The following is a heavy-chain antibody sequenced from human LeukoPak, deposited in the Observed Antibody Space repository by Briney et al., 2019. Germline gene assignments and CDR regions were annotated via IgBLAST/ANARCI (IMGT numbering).Heavy chain of an antibody. CDR1: GASMNNHY. CDR3: ARRGGGGNPTDGAFDI. D-gene: IGHD4-23*01. V-gene: IGHV4-59*11. CDR2: IYDSGST. J-gene: IGHJ3*02. Sequence: SETLSLTCSVSGASMNNHYWSWIRQPPGKGLEWIGYIYDSGSTKYNPSLNSRVTISIDKSKNQFSLKLSSVTAADTAVSYCARRGGGGNPTDGAFDIWGQGTMVTVSS.